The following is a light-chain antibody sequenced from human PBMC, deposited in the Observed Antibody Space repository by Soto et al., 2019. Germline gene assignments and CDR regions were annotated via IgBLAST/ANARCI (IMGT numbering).Light chain of an antibody. Sequence: DIQMPQSPSSLSASVGDRVTITCRASQGINNYVAWFQQKPGKAPKSLIYAASRWQSGAPPKFSSSGSGTDFTLTISSLQPEDSATYYCQQYNSYPLTFGGGNRVEI. CDR2: AAS. J-gene: IGKJ4*01. V-gene: IGKV1-16*02. CDR3: QQYNSYPLT. CDR1: QGINNY.